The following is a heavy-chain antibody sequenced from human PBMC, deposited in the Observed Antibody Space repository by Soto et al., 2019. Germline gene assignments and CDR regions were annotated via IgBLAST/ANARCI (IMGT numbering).Heavy chain of an antibody. CDR3: ARVRFEGVGATWGVEDY. Sequence: QVQLVQSGAEVKKPGASVKVSCKASGYTFTSYGISWVRQAPGQGLEWMGWISAYNGNTNYAQKLQGRVTMTTDTSTSTADMALRSLRSDDTAVYYCARVRFEGVGATWGVEDYWGQGTLVTVSS. V-gene: IGHV1-18*01. CDR2: ISAYNGNT. J-gene: IGHJ4*02. D-gene: IGHD1-26*01. CDR1: GYTFTSYG.